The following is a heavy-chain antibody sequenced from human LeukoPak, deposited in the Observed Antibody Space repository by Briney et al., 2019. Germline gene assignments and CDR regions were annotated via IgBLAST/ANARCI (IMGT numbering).Heavy chain of an antibody. CDR1: GGSISSYY. J-gene: IGHJ4*02. V-gene: IGHV4-59*12. Sequence: PSETLSLTCTVSGGSISSYYWSWIRQPPGKGLEWIGYIYYSGSTNYSPSLKSRVTISVDRSKNQFSLKLSSVTAADTAVYYCASSGYSGYDRSRNFDYWGQGTLVTVSS. CDR3: ASSGYSGYDRSRNFDY. CDR2: IYYSGST. D-gene: IGHD5-12*01.